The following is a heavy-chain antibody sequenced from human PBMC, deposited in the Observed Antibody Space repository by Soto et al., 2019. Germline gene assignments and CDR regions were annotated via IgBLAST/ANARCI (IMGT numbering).Heavy chain of an antibody. V-gene: IGHV4-30-2*01. J-gene: IGHJ4*02. CDR2: IYHSGST. Sequence: SETLSLTCAVSGGSISSGGYSWSWIRQPPGKGLEWIGYIYHSGSTYYNPSLKSRVTISADRSKNQFSLKLSSVTAADTAVYYCARPQTTVSSYDYWGQGTLVTVSS. CDR1: GGSISSGGYS. CDR3: ARPQTTVSSYDY. D-gene: IGHD4-17*01.